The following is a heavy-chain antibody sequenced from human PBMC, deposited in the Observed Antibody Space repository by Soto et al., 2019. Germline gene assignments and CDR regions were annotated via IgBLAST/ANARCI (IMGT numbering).Heavy chain of an antibody. J-gene: IGHJ4*02. Sequence: QVQLVQSGAGVKKPGASVTVSCKTSGYTFSTIGITWVRQAPGQGLEWMGWISPHKGDTYYAQRLQGRVTMTTDTSTSTAYMELRGLRSDDTAVYFCARDLDPSGSYYTNYWGQGTLVTVSS. CDR2: ISPHKGDT. D-gene: IGHD3-10*01. CDR1: GYTFSTIG. CDR3: ARDLDPSGSYYTNY. V-gene: IGHV1-18*01.